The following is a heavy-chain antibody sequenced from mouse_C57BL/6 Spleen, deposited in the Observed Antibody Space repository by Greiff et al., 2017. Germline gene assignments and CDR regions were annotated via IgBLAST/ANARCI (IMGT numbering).Heavy chain of an antibody. CDR2: INPSSGYT. V-gene: IGHV1-4*01. D-gene: IGHD1-1*02. Sequence: QVQLQQSGAELARPGASVKMSCKASGYTFTSYTMHWVKQRPGQGLEWIGYINPSSGYTKYNQKFKDKATLTADKSSSTAYMQLSSLTSEDSAVYYCARGWIYDYAMDYWGQGTSVTVSS. CDR3: ARGWIYDYAMDY. J-gene: IGHJ4*01. CDR1: GYTFTSYT.